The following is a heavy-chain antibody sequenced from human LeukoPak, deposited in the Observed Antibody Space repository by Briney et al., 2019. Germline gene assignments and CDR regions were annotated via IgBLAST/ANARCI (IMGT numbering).Heavy chain of an antibody. D-gene: IGHD6-19*01. CDR2: ISGGGDST. V-gene: IGHV3-23*01. J-gene: IGHJ3*02. CDR1: EFTFSNYA. CDR3: AKVAGSSGWYGGNPFDI. Sequence: PGGSLRLSCAASEFTFSNYAMSWVRQTPGKGLELVSAISGGGDSTYYADSVNGRFTISRDNSKNTLYLQMNSLRGEDTALYYCAKVAGSSGWYGGNPFDIWGQGTMVTVSS.